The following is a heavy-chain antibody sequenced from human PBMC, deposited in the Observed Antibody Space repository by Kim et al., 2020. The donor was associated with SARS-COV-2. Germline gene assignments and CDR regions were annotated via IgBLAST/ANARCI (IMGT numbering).Heavy chain of an antibody. V-gene: IGHV4-38-2*02. D-gene: IGHD3-10*01. CDR3: ASSGDYYGSGGGDFDY. J-gene: IGHJ4*01. Sequence: SETLSLTCTVSGYSISSGYYWGWIRQPPGKGLEWIGSIYHSGSTYYNPSLKSRVTISVDTSKNQFSLKLSSVTAADTAVYYCASSGDYYGSGGGDFDYWG. CDR1: GYSISSGYY. CDR2: IYHSGST.